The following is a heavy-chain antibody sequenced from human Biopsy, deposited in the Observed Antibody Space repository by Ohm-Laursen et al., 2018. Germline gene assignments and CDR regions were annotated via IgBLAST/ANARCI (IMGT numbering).Heavy chain of an antibody. Sequence: SLRLSCAASGFTFDDYAMHWVRQAPGKGLEWVSGIFRNSGNIDYAASVKGRFTISRDNAKNSLYLQMSSLRPEDTAFYYCATIAGWGSSPDLRPYWGQGTLVTVSS. V-gene: IGHV3-9*01. J-gene: IGHJ4*02. CDR1: GFTFDDYA. CDR2: IFRNSGNI. D-gene: IGHD3-3*01. CDR3: ATIAGWGSSPDLRPY.